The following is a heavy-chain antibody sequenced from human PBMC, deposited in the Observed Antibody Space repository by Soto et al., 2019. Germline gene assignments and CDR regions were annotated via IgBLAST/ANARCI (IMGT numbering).Heavy chain of an antibody. J-gene: IGHJ4*02. CDR3: ATSYGSGSTHFDS. D-gene: IGHD3-10*01. CDR2: VNPIVGMS. V-gene: IGHV1-69*02. Sequence: QVQLVQSGVAVKKPGSSVKVSCTASGGTFNSYTLNWVRQAPGQRLEWVGRVNPIVGMSSSASKFQGRVTMTADKSTSTAYMVLTGLKSEDTALYYCATSYGSGSTHFDSWGQGTLVTVSS. CDR1: GGTFNSYT.